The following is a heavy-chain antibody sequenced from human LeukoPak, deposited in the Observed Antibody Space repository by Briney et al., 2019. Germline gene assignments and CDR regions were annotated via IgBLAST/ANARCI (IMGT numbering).Heavy chain of an antibody. J-gene: IGHJ4*03. D-gene: IGHD5-24*01. V-gene: IGHV4-34*01. CDR1: GGSFSRYY. CDR3: ARGATISETGYFDF. CDR2: IDHRGDT. Sequence: SETLSLTCAVYGGSFSRYYWSWIRQSPGKGVEWIAEIDHRGDTNYNPSVKTRVTISVDTSKNQFSLKVRSLSAADTAVYYCARGATISETGYFDFWGQGTLVTVSS.